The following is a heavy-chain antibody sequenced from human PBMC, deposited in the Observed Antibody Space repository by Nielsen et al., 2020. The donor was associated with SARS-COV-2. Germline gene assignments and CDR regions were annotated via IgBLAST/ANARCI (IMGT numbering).Heavy chain of an antibody. CDR3: ARGYSSGWYWDAFDI. V-gene: IGHV3-21*01. CDR1: GFTVSSNY. D-gene: IGHD6-19*01. J-gene: IGHJ3*02. Sequence: GGSLRLSCAASGFTVSSNYMSWVRQAPGKGLEWVSSISSSSSYIYYADSVKGRFTISRDNAKNSLYLQMNSLRAEDTAVYYCARGYSSGWYWDAFDIWGQGTMVTVSS. CDR2: ISSSSSYI.